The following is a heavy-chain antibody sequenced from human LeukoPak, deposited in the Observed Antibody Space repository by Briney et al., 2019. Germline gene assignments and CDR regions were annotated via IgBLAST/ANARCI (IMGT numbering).Heavy chain of an antibody. CDR3: ARKARSYSSSWFDDAFDI. D-gene: IGHD6-13*01. CDR1: GYTFTDYD. CDR2: INTNTGNP. J-gene: IGHJ3*02. Sequence: EASVKVSCKASGYTFTDYDIYWVRQAPGQGLEWMGWINTNTGNPTYAQGFTGRFVFSLDTSVSTAYLQISSLKAEDTAVYYCARKARSYSSSWFDDAFDIWGQGTMVTVSS. V-gene: IGHV7-4-1*02.